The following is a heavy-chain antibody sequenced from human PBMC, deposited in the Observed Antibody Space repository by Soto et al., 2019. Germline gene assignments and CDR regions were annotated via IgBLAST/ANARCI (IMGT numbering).Heavy chain of an antibody. D-gene: IGHD2-2*03. CDR3: ARGRSGMDIVVVPAAYGMDV. V-gene: IGHV4-34*01. CDR1: GGSFSGYY. CDR2: INHSGST. J-gene: IGHJ6*02. Sequence: QVQLQQWGAGLLKPSETPSLTCAVYGGSFSGYYWSWIRQAPGKGLGGVGGINHSGSTNYNPSLKSRVTISVDTSKNQFSLKLSSVTAADTAVYYCARGRSGMDIVVVPAAYGMDVWGQGTTVTVSS.